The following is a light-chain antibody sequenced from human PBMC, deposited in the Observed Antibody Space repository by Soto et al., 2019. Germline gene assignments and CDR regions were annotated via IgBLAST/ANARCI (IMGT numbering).Light chain of an antibody. Sequence: EIVMTQSPATLSVSPGERATLSCRASQSVSSNLAWYQQKPGQAPRLLIYGASTRATGIPARFSVSGSGTEFTLTISSLQSVDFAVYYCQQYNNWPLTFGGGTKVEIK. CDR2: GAS. CDR1: QSVSSN. J-gene: IGKJ4*01. CDR3: QQYNNWPLT. V-gene: IGKV3-15*01.